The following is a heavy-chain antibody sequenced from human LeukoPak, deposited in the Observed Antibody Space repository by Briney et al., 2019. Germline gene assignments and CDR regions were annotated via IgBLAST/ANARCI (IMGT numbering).Heavy chain of an antibody. CDR2: INPNSGDT. CDR3: ARDSQYSSTVLDF. Sequence: GASVKVSCKPSGYTITGYYMHWVRQAPGQGLEWMGWINPNSGDTNYAQKFQGRVTMTRDTSITTAYMELSSLGSDDTAVYYCARDSQYSSTVLDFWGQGTLVTVSS. V-gene: IGHV1-2*02. CDR1: GYTITGYY. D-gene: IGHD2-2*01. J-gene: IGHJ4*02.